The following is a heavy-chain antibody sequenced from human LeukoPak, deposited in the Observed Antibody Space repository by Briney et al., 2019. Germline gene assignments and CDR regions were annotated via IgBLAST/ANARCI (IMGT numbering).Heavy chain of an antibody. V-gene: IGHV3-21*01. D-gene: IGHD6-13*01. CDR3: ARVRVAGIAAAGPFDY. CDR2: ISSSSSYI. J-gene: IGHJ4*02. Sequence: GGSLRLSCAASGFTFSSYSMNWVCQAPGKGLEWVSSISSSSSYIYYADSVKGRFTISRDNAKNSLYLQMNSLRAEDTAVYYCARVRVAGIAAAGPFDYWGQGTLVTVSS. CDR1: GFTFSSYS.